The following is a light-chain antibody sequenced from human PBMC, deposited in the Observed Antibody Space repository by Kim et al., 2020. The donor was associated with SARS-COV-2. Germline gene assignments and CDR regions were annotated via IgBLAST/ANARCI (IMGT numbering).Light chain of an antibody. V-gene: IGLV1-44*01. CDR1: SSNIGSRT. CDR3: AAWDDSLNGVV. Sequence: ELTQPPSASGTPGQRVTISCSGRSSNIGSRTVSWYQQLPGTAPKLLIYTNNQRPSGVPDRFSGSKSGTSASLAISGLQSDDEGDYHCAAWDDSLNGVVFGGGTKVTVL. J-gene: IGLJ2*01. CDR2: TNN.